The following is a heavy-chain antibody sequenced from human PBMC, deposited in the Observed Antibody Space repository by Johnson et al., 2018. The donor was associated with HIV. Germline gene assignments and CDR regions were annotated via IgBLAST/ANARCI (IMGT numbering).Heavy chain of an antibody. Sequence: VQLVESGGGLVQPGGSLRLSCAASGFTFSSYDMHWVRQATGKGLEWVSAIGTAGDTYYPGSVKGRFTISRDNSKNTLFLQMSSLRAEDTAVYFCASQVRGLRLGVDAFDIWGQGTMVTVSS. D-gene: IGHD3-16*01. J-gene: IGHJ3*02. V-gene: IGHV3-13*01. CDR1: GFTFSSYD. CDR2: IGTAGDT. CDR3: ASQVRGLRLGVDAFDI.